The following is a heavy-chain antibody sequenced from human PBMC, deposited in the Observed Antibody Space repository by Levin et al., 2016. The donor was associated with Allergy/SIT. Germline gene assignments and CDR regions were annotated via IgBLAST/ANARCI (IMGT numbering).Heavy chain of an antibody. V-gene: IGHV4-4*07. CDR2: VYSTGSA. J-gene: IGHJ3*01. CDR1: GGSISNYY. Sequence: GSLRLSCTVSGGSISNYYWSWIRQPAGKGLEWIGRVYSTGSANYNPSLKSRVSMSGDTSKNQFSLSLSSVTAADTAVYYCRIVVVNNWRVTVELWGQGTMVTVSS. D-gene: IGHD1-20*01. CDR3: RIVVVNNWRVTVEL.